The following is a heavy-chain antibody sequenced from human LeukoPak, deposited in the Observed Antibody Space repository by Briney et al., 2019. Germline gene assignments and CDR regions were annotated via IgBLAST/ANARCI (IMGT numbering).Heavy chain of an antibody. CDR3: ARGGPDLAREYFQY. J-gene: IGHJ1*01. CDR2: IYVTGTT. Sequence: SETLSLTCTVSGGSISTNYWNWIRQPAGKGLEWIGRIYVTGTTYYNPSLKSRLTMSVDVSRNQFFLNLSSVTAADTAVYYCARGGPDLAREYFQYWGQGTLVTVS. CDR1: GGSISTNY. V-gene: IGHV4-4*07. D-gene: IGHD5-12*01.